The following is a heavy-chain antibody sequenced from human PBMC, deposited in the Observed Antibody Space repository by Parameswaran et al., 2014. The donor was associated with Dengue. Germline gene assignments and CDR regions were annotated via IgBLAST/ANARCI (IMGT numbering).Heavy chain of an antibody. Sequence: ARWIRQPPGKALEWLALIDWDDDKYYSTSLKTRLTISKDTSKNQVVLTMTNMDPVDTATYYCARTVRQYYYYGMDVWGQGTTVTVSS. CDR3: ARTVRQYYYYGMDV. J-gene: IGHJ6*02. D-gene: IGHD6-6*01. V-gene: IGHV2-70*01. CDR2: IDWDDDK.